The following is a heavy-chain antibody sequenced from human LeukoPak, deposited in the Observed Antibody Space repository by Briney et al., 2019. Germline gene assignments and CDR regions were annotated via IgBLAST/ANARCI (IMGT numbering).Heavy chain of an antibody. V-gene: IGHV3-30*18. D-gene: IGHD3-16*01. Sequence: PGGSLRLSCAGSGFTFSSYGMHWVRQAPGKGLEWVAVISDDGSNKYYADSVKGRFTISRDNSKSTLYLQMNRLRAEDTAVYYCAKDWTRAIMVTDFWGQGILVTVSS. J-gene: IGHJ4*02. CDR1: GFTFSSYG. CDR2: ISDDGSNK. CDR3: AKDWTRAIMVTDF.